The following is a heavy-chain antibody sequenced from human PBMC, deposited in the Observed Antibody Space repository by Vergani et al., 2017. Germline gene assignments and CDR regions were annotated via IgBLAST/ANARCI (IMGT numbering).Heavy chain of an antibody. D-gene: IGHD2-21*02. V-gene: IGHV4-34*02. CDR1: GGSFSGYY. CDR2: INHSGST. J-gene: IGHJ3*02. Sequence: QVHLQQRGAGVLKPSETLSLTCAVYGGSFSGYYWSWIRQPPGKGLEWIGEINHSGSTNSNPSLKSRVTISVDTSKNQFSLKLSSVTAADTAVYYCARPTRPSWRLSAFDIWGQGTMVTVSS. CDR3: ARPTRPSWRLSAFDI.